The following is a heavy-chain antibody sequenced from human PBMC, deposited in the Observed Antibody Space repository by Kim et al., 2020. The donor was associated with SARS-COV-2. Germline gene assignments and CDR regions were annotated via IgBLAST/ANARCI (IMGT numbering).Heavy chain of an antibody. Sequence: GGSLRLSCAASGFTFSSYAMSWVRQAPGKGLEWVSAISGSGGSTNYADSVKGRFTISRDNSKNTLYLQMNSLRAEDTAVYYCAKGKARHPYGMDVWGQGTTVTVSS. D-gene: IGHD1-26*01. CDR3: AKGKARHPYGMDV. J-gene: IGHJ6*02. CDR2: ISGSGGST. CDR1: GFTFSSYA. V-gene: IGHV3-23*01.